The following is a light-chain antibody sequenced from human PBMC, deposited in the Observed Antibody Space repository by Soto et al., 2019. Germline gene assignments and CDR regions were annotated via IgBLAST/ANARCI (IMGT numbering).Light chain of an antibody. J-gene: IGKJ4*01. CDR3: QQYASSPT. Sequence: EIVLTQSTGTLSLSPGERATLSCRASQSVSISYLAWYQQKPGQAPRLLIYGASSRATGIPDRFSGSGSGTDFTLTISRLEPEDFAVYYCQQYASSPTFGGGTKVDI. CDR1: QSVSISY. CDR2: GAS. V-gene: IGKV3-20*01.